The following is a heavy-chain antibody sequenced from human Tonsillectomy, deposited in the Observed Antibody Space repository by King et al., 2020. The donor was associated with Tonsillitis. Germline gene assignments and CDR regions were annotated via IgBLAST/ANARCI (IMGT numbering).Heavy chain of an antibody. V-gene: IGHV1-2*02. D-gene: IGHD6-19*01. CDR2: INPDSGGT. CDR3: AIDRSLIAVAAQAGALDV. CDR1: GYVFTGYY. J-gene: IGHJ3*01. Sequence: QVQLVQSGADVKKPGASVTVSCKTSGYVFTGYYIHWLRQAPGQGLEWMGWINPDSGGTKFAQKFQGRLTMTRDTSISTVYMEMTRLTSDDTAVYFCAIDRSLIAVAAQAGALDVWGQGTKVTVSS.